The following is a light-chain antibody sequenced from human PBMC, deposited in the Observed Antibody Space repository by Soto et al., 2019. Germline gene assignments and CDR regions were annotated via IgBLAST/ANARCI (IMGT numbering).Light chain of an antibody. CDR1: QAISDY. J-gene: IGKJ3*01. CDR2: GAS. Sequence: DIQMTQSPSSLSASVGDRVAITCRATQAISDYLNWYQQKPGKALKLLIYGASNLQSGVPSRFSGSGSGTDSTLTISGLQPEDFGIYYCQQTYSLPITFGPGTKVDVK. CDR3: QQTYSLPIT. V-gene: IGKV1-39*01.